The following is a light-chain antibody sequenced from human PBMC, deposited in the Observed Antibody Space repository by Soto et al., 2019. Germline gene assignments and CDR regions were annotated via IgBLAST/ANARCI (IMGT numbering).Light chain of an antibody. J-gene: IGKJ1*01. CDR1: QSVSSN. Sequence: EIVMTQSPATLSVSPGERATISCRASQSVSSNLAWYKQKPGQAPRLLIYGASTRATGISARFSGSGSGTEFTLTISSLQSEDFAVYYCQQYNNWPRTFGQGTKVDIK. V-gene: IGKV3-15*01. CDR3: QQYNNWPRT. CDR2: GAS.